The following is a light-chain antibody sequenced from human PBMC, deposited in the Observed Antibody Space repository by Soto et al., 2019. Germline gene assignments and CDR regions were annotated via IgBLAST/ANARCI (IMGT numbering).Light chain of an antibody. Sequence: QSALTQPASVSGSPGQSITISCTGTSSEIGTYNYVSWYQQHPGKAPKLIIYEVSYRPLGVSNRFSGSKSGNTASLTISGLQAEDEADYFCTSYTLTSALHVFGSGTKVTVL. CDR3: TSYTLTSALHV. V-gene: IGLV2-14*01. J-gene: IGLJ1*01. CDR2: EVS. CDR1: SSEIGTYNY.